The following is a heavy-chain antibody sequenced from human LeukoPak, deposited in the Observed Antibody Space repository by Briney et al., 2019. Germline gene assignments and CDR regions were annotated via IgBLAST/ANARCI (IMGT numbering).Heavy chain of an antibody. CDR1: GGSISSGSYY. Sequence: SETLSLTCTVSGGSISSGSYYWSWIRQPAGKGLEWIGRIYTSGSTNYNPSLKSRVTISVDTSKNQFSLKLSSVTAADTAVYYCARGPYYYGPGSRTNYNWFDPWGQGTLVTVSS. J-gene: IGHJ5*02. CDR3: ARGPYYYGPGSRTNYNWFDP. CDR2: IYTSGST. V-gene: IGHV4-61*02. D-gene: IGHD3-10*01.